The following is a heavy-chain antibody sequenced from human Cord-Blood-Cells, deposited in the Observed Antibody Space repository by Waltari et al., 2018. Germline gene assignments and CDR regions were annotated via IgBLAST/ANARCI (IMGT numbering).Heavy chain of an antibody. D-gene: IGHD3-22*01. Sequence: EVQLVQSGAEVKKPGESLKISCKGSGYSFTSYWIGWVRQMPGKGLEWMGIIYPGDSDTRYSPSFQGQVTISDDKSISTAYLQWSSLKASDNAMYYCARQGPLVGSSYYYDSSGYYYDAFDIWGQGTMVTVSS. J-gene: IGHJ3*02. CDR1: GYSFTSYW. CDR2: IYPGDSDT. CDR3: ARQGPLVGSSYYYDSSGYYYDAFDI. V-gene: IGHV5-51*01.